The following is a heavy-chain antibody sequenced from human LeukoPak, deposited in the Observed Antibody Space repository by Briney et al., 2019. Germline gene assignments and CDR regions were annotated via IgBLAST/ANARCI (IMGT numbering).Heavy chain of an antibody. CDR3: AKRERRNGGPFEC. CDR2: ISGGGDST. Sequence: GGSLRLSCAASGFTFSTYAMGWVRQAPGKGLEWVSDISGGGDSTFYADSVKGRFTISRDDSKNTLFLQMNNLRTEDTAMYYCAKRERRNGGPFECWGRGALATVSS. D-gene: IGHD1-26*01. CDR1: GFTFSTYA. J-gene: IGHJ4*02. V-gene: IGHV3-23*01.